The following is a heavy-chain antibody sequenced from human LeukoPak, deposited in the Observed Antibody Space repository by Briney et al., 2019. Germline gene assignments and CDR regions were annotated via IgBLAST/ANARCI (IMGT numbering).Heavy chain of an antibody. CDR2: ISYDGSNK. CDR1: GFTFSSYA. CDR3: APRYSGGNSWDAFDI. D-gene: IGHD4-23*01. J-gene: IGHJ3*02. Sequence: GGSLRLSCAASGFTFSSYAMHCVRQAPGKGLEWVAVISYDGSNKYYADSVKGRFTVSRDNAKNSLYLQMNSLRAEDTAVYYCAPRYSGGNSWDAFDIWGQGTMVSVSS. V-gene: IGHV3-30-3*01.